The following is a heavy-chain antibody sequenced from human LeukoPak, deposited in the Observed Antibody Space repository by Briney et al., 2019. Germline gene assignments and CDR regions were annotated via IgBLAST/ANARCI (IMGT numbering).Heavy chain of an antibody. CDR2: IYYSGST. CDR3: ARHSLDYYDSSGEEAFDI. V-gene: IGHV4-30-2*03. J-gene: IGHJ3*02. CDR1: GGSISSGDYF. Sequence: SQTLSLTCTVSGGSISSGDYFWTWIRQPPGKGLEWIGSIYYSGSTYYNPSLKSRVTISVDTSKNQFSLKLSSVTAADTAVYYCARHSLDYYDSSGEEAFDIWGQGTMVTVSS. D-gene: IGHD3-22*01.